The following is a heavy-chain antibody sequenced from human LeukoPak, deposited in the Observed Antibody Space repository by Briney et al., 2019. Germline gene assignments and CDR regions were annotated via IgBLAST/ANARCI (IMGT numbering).Heavy chain of an antibody. CDR2: IYPGDSDT. D-gene: IGHD3-22*01. J-gene: IGHJ2*01. V-gene: IGHV5-51*01. CDR3: AITGDSSGYSWYFDL. Sequence: GESLKISCKGSGYSFTSYWIGWVRQMPGKGLEWMGIIYPGDSDTRYSPSFQGQVTISADKSISTAYLQWSSLKASDTAMYYCAITGDSSGYSWYFDLWGRGTLVTVSS. CDR1: GYSFTSYW.